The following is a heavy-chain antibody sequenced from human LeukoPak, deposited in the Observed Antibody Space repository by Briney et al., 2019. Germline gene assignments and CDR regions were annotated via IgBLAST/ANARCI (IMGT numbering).Heavy chain of an antibody. D-gene: IGHD3-10*01. CDR2: INPNSGGT. CDR1: GYTFTGYY. Sequence: ASVKVSCKASGYTFTGYYMHWVRQAPGQGLEWMGWINPNSGGTNYAQKFQGRVTMTRDTSISTAYMELSRLRSDDTAVYYCARAMVRGVITTPPMGYWGQGTLVTVSS. J-gene: IGHJ4*02. CDR3: ARAMVRGVITTPPMGY. V-gene: IGHV1-2*02.